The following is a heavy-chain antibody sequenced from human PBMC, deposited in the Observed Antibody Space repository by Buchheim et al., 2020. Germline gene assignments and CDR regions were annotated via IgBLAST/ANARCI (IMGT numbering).Heavy chain of an antibody. D-gene: IGHD6-19*01. V-gene: IGHV4-30-2*01. CDR1: GGSISSGGYS. Sequence: QLQLQESGSGLVKPSQTLSLTCAVSGGSISSGGYSWSWMWQPPGKGLEWIGYNYHSGSTYYTPSLKSRVTISVDRSTYQFSLKLSSVTAADTAVYFCARASVAVAGGIDYWGQGTL. J-gene: IGHJ4*02. CDR3: ARASVAVAGGIDY. CDR2: NYHSGST.